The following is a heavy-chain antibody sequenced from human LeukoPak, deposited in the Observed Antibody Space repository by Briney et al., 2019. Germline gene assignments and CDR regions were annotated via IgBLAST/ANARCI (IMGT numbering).Heavy chain of an antibody. Sequence: PGGSLRLSCAASGFTFTSFAMTWIRQPAGKGLEWIGRIYTSGSTNYNPSLKSRVTMSVDTSKNQFSLKLSSVTAADTAVYYCARESGVTWGYHPRLFDYWGQGTLVTVSA. D-gene: IGHD3-10*01. J-gene: IGHJ4*02. V-gene: IGHV4-4*07. CDR2: IYTSGST. CDR1: GFTFTSFA. CDR3: ARESGVTWGYHPRLFDY.